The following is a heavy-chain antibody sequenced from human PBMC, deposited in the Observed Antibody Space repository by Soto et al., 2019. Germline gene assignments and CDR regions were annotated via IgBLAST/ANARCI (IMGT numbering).Heavy chain of an antibody. D-gene: IGHD2-15*01. V-gene: IGHV3-48*01. CDR2: ISSSSTI. CDR1: GFTFSSYS. Sequence: GGSLRLSCAASGFTFSSYSMNWVRQAPGKGLEWVSYISSSSTIYYADSVKGRFTISRDNAKNSLYLQMNSLRAEDTAVYYCAREAPDIVVVVAATPYAFDIWGQGTMVTVSS. CDR3: AREAPDIVVVVAATPYAFDI. J-gene: IGHJ3*02.